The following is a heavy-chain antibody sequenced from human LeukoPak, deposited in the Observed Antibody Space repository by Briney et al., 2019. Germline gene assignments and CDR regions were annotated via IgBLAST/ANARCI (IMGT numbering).Heavy chain of an antibody. V-gene: IGHV4-59*01. CDR1: GGSISSYY. D-gene: IGHD3-9*01. CDR3: ARDRAWEAYDILTGYFGWFDP. Sequence: PSETLSLTCTVSGGSISSYYWSWIRQPPGKGLEWIGYIYYSGSTNYNPSLKSRVTISVDTSKNQFSLKLSSVTAADTAVYYCARDRAWEAYDILTGYFGWFDPWGQGTLVTVSS. CDR2: IYYSGST. J-gene: IGHJ5*02.